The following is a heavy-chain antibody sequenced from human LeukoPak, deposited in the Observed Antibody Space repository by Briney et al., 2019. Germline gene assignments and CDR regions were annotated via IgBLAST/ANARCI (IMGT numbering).Heavy chain of an antibody. CDR1: EFAFSLYA. J-gene: IGHJ4*02. CDR2: ISGSGAEI. D-gene: IGHD1-1*01. Sequence: SGGSLRLSCAASEFAFSLYAMNWVRQAPGEGPEWVSSISGSGAEIRYADSVKGRSTISRDNSQNTLYLRMNSLRVEDTAIYYCSKDLTTRSIGYFDYWGQGTLVTVSS. CDR3: SKDLTTRSIGYFDY. V-gene: IGHV3-23*01.